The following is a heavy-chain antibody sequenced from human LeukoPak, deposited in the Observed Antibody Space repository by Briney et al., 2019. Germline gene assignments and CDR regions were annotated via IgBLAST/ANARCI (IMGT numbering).Heavy chain of an antibody. CDR2: INPYNGNT. Sequence: ASVKVSCKASGYTFISHGISWVRQAPGQGLEWMGWINPYNGNTDYAQNLQGRVTMTTDTSTSTAYMEVRSLRSDDTTVYYCARIPGRDGYNPFDSWGQGTLVTVSS. CDR3: ARIPGRDGYNPFDS. J-gene: IGHJ4*02. D-gene: IGHD5-24*01. CDR1: GYTFISHG. V-gene: IGHV1-18*04.